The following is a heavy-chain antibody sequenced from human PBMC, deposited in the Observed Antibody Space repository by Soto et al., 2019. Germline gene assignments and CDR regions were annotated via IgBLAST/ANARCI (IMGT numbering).Heavy chain of an antibody. CDR3: ARVVLSITRGAFDA. CDR2: ISHCGTA. J-gene: IGHJ3*01. CDR1: GDSISSSHW. D-gene: IGHD1-20*01. Sequence: QVHLQESGPGLVKPSGTLSLTCAVSGDSISSSHWWTWVRQSPGKGLEYIGEISHCGTANSNPSLKSRVTIAVDKSKNHFSLALTSVSAADTAVYYCARVVLSITRGAFDAWGQGTPVTVSP. V-gene: IGHV4-4*02.